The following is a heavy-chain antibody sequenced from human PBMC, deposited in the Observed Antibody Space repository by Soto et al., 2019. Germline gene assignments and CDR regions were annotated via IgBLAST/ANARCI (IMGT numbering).Heavy chain of an antibody. CDR2: IWYDGSNK. CDR3: ARDRSYYDSSGYSGPFDY. J-gene: IGHJ4*02. CDR1: GFTFSSYV. V-gene: IGHV3-33*08. Sequence: PGGSLGLSCAASGFTFSSYVMHWVRQAAGKGLEWVAVIWYDGSNKYYADSVKGRFTISRDNSKNTLYLQMNSLRAEDTAVYYCARDRSYYDSSGYSGPFDYWGQGTLVTVSS. D-gene: IGHD3-22*01.